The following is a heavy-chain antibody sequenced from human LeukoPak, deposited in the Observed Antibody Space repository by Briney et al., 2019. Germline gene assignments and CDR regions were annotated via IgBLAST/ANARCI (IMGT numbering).Heavy chain of an antibody. CDR2: INHSGIT. J-gene: IGHJ4*02. D-gene: IGHD4-11*01. CDR3: ARLYSTYGEN. Sequence: PSETLSLTCAVSGYSISSGYYWGWIRQPPGKELEWIGCINHSGITYYNPSLKSRVTISVDTSKNQFSLKMTSVTAADTAVYYCARLYSTYGENWGQGALVTVSS. CDR1: GYSISSGYY. V-gene: IGHV4-38-2*01.